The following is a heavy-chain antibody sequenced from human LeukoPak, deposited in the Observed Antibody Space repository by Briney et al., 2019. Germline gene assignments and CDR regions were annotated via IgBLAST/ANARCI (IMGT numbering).Heavy chain of an antibody. CDR1: GYTFTGYF. CDR2: INPNSGGT. Sequence: ASVKVSCKASGYTFTGYFMHWVRQAPGQGLEWMGWINPNSGGTNYAQKFQGRVTMTRDTSISTAYMELSRLRSDDTAVYYCARDGCSSTSCQPRSYYYYMDVWGKGTTVTVSS. CDR3: ARDGCSSTSCQPRSYYYYMDV. J-gene: IGHJ6*03. V-gene: IGHV1-2*02. D-gene: IGHD2-2*01.